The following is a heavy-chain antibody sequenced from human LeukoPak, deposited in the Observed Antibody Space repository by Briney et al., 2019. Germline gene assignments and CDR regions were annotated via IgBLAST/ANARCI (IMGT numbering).Heavy chain of an antibody. CDR3: ARDHGGKVDRYFDL. Sequence: ASVKVSCKASGYPFASYGISWVRQAPGHGLEWMGWISAYKGNTNYAQKFQGRVTMTTDTSTSTAYMELRSLRSDDTAVYYCARDHGGKVDRYFDLWGRGTLVTVSS. J-gene: IGHJ2*01. CDR2: ISAYKGNT. CDR1: GYPFASYG. D-gene: IGHD4-23*01. V-gene: IGHV1-18*01.